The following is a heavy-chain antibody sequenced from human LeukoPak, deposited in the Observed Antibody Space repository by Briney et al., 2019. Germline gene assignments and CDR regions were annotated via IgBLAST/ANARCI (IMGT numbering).Heavy chain of an antibody. CDR1: GYTFIDYG. CDR3: ARFPQPGTTSFFYHYMDV. V-gene: IGHV1-18*04. Sequence: ASVKVSCKASGYTFIDYGSNWVRQAPGQGLEWMGWISDHNGHTNYAHRFQARVTMTTATSTSTAYMELRSLRSDVTAVYFCARFPQPGTTSFFYHYMDVWGKGTTVTVSS. J-gene: IGHJ6*03. CDR2: ISDHNGHT. D-gene: IGHD1-7*01.